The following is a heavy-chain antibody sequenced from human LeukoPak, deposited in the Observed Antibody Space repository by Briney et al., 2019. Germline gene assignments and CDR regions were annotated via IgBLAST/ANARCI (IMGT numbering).Heavy chain of an antibody. V-gene: IGHV3-23*01. Sequence: PGGSLRLSCAASGFTFSSFVMNWVRQAPGKGLEWVSTISDRGDSTYYADSVKGRFTISRDNSKNTLYLQMNSLRAEDTAVYYCAKGRRWFDYWGQGTLVTVSS. D-gene: IGHD4-23*01. CDR1: GFTFSSFV. CDR2: ISDRGDST. CDR3: AKGRRWFDY. J-gene: IGHJ4*02.